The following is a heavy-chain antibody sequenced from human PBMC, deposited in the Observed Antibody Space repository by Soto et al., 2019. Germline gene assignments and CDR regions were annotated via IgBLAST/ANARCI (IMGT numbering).Heavy chain of an antibody. J-gene: IGHJ4*02. Sequence: PSETLSLTCTVSGGSISSGDYYWSWIRQPPGKGLEWIGYIYYSGSTYYNPSLKSRVTISVDTSKNQFSLKLSSVTAADTAVYYCARRPLIAVAGNFDYWGQGTLVTV. CDR3: ARRPLIAVAGNFDY. V-gene: IGHV4-30-4*01. CDR1: GGSISSGDYY. D-gene: IGHD6-19*01. CDR2: IYYSGST.